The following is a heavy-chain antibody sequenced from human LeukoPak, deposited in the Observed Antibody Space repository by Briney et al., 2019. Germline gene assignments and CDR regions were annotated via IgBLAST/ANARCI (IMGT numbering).Heavy chain of an antibody. CDR2: INPKSGGT. D-gene: IGHD7-27*01. CDR3: ARGGLGIGRYWYFDL. CDR1: GYTFTPYY. J-gene: IGHJ2*01. V-gene: IGHV1-2*02. Sequence: ASVKVSCKASGYTFTPYYMHWVRQAPGQGLEWLGWINPKSGGTNYAQKFQGRVTMTTDTSISTAYMDLSRLTSDDTAVYYCARGGLGIGRYWYFDLWGRGTLVTVSS.